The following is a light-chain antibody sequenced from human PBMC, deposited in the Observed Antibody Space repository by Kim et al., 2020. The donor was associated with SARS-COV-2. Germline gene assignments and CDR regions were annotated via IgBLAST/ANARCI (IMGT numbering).Light chain of an antibody. CDR2: DAS. J-gene: IGKJ4*01. CDR1: QSVSSL. Sequence: EIVLTQSPATLSLSPGERVTLSCRASQSVSSLLAWHQHKPGQAPRLLIWDASNRATGIPARFSGSGSGTDFTLTISSLEPEDFAVYYCQQRSSWPLTFGGGTKVDIK. V-gene: IGKV3-11*01. CDR3: QQRSSWPLT.